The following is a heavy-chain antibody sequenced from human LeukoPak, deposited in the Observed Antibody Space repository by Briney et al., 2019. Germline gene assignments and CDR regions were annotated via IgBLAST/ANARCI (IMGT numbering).Heavy chain of an antibody. CDR1: GFTFSTYI. CDR2: ISSSSSYI. D-gene: IGHD3-9*01. V-gene: IGHV3-21*01. CDR3: ARAMYYDILTGYHAIDY. Sequence: PGGSLRLSCAASGFTFSTYIINWVRQAPGKGLEWVSSISSSSSYIYYADSVKGRLTISRDNAKNSLYLQMNSLRAEDTAVYYCARAMYYDILTGYHAIDYWGQGTLVTVSS. J-gene: IGHJ4*02.